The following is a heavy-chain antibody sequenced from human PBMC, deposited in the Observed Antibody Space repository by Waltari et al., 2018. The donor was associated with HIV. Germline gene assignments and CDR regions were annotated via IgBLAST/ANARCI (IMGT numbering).Heavy chain of an antibody. V-gene: IGHV3-9*01. Sequence: EVQLVESGVGLVQPGRSLRLSCAACGFILDDYAMHWVRQAPGKGLEWVSGISWNSGDIGYADSVKGRFTISRDNAKNSLYLQMNSLRAEDTALYYCAKGGRVHIVVVTAIGNYFDYWGQGTLVTVSS. CDR2: ISWNSGDI. CDR1: GFILDDYA. D-gene: IGHD2-21*02. CDR3: AKGGRVHIVVVTAIGNYFDY. J-gene: IGHJ4*02.